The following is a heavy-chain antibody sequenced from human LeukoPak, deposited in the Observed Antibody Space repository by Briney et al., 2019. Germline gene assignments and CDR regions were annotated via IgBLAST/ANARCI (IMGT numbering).Heavy chain of an antibody. J-gene: IGHJ4*02. Sequence: GASVKVSCKASENIFTTYYIHWVRQAPGQGLEWMGVIKRGGDRTSYAQKFQGRVTMTRDTSTSTVYMEVSSLRSEDTAVYYCARDQLNDYGVYYFDYWGQGTLVTVSS. CDR2: IKRGGDRT. CDR1: ENIFTTYY. D-gene: IGHD4-17*01. CDR3: ARDQLNDYGVYYFDY. V-gene: IGHV1-46*01.